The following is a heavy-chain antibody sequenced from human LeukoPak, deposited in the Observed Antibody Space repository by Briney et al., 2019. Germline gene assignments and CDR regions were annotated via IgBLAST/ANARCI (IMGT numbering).Heavy chain of an antibody. D-gene: IGHD1-26*01. J-gene: IGHJ4*02. V-gene: IGHV3-30*02. CDR3: AKDSQWGKVGTKGGYFDY. CDR1: GFTFSSYG. CDR2: IGSDDSNK. Sequence: GGTLRLSCAASGFTFSSYGMSWVRQAPGKGLEWVAKIGSDDSNKHYADSVKGRFTISRDNSKNTLYLQMNSLRAEDTAVYYCAKDSQWGKVGTKGGYFDYWGQGTLVTVSS.